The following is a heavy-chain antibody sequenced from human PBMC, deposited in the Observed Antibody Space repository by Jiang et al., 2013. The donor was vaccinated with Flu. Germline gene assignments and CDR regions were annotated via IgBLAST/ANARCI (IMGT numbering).Heavy chain of an antibody. CDR2: IWYDGSNK. V-gene: IGHV3-33*01. CDR1: GFTFSSYG. Sequence: GRSLRLSCAASGFTFSSYGMHWVRQAPGKGLEWVAVIWYDGSNKHYADSVKGRFTISRDNSKNTLYLQMNSLRAEDTAVYYCAREAGSSWSYFDYWGQGTLVTVSS. CDR3: AREAGSSWSYFDY. D-gene: IGHD6-13*01. J-gene: IGHJ4*02.